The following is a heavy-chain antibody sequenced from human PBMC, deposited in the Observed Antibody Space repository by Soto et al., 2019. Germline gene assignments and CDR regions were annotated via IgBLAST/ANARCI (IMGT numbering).Heavy chain of an antibody. CDR3: ARAGYSSSWYLHYGMDV. CDR1: GGTFSSYA. D-gene: IGHD6-13*01. CDR2: IIPIFGTA. V-gene: IGHV1-69*13. Sequence: SVEVSCKASGGTFSSYAISWVRQAPGQGLEWMGGIIPIFGTANYAQKFQGRVTITADESTSTAYMELSSLRSEDTAVYYCARAGYSSSWYLHYGMDVWGQGTTVTVS. J-gene: IGHJ6*02.